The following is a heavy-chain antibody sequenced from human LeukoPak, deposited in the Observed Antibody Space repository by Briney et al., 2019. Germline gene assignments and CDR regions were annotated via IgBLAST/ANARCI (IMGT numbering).Heavy chain of an antibody. Sequence: SGGSLRLSCATSGFSFSSYWMSWVRQAPGKGLEWVANIKQDGSEKYYVDSVKGRFTISRDNAKNSLYLQMNSLRAEDTAVYYCARGRGNSSSWYFDYWGQGTLVTVSS. J-gene: IGHJ4*02. V-gene: IGHV3-7*03. CDR2: IKQDGSEK. D-gene: IGHD6-13*01. CDR3: ARGRGNSSSWYFDY. CDR1: GFSFSSYW.